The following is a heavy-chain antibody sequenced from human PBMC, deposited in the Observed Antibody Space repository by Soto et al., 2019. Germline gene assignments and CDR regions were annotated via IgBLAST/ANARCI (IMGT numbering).Heavy chain of an antibody. Sequence: PGGCLRLSCAASGFTFSNFAMSWVRQAPGKGLEWVSTVSGRGGTTYYTDSVKGRFTISRDNSKGMLYLEMSSLRAEDSAIYYCATGGLPWGQGTLVNVSS. CDR3: ATGGLP. V-gene: IGHV3-23*01. CDR1: GFTFSNFA. J-gene: IGHJ4*02. D-gene: IGHD4-17*01. CDR2: VSGRGGTT.